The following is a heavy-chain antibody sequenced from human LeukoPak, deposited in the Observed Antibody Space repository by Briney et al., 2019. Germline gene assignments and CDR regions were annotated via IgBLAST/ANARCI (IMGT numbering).Heavy chain of an antibody. CDR2: IYYSGST. J-gene: IGHJ3*02. V-gene: IGHV4-59*01. D-gene: IGHD3-10*01. CDR3: ARDNGSGEQKI. Sequence: PSETLSLTCTVSGGSISGYYWSWIRQPPGKGLEWIGYIYYSGSTNYNPSLKSRVTISVDTSKNQFSLKLSSVTAADTAVYYCARDNGSGEQKIWGQGTMVTVSS. CDR1: GGSISGYY.